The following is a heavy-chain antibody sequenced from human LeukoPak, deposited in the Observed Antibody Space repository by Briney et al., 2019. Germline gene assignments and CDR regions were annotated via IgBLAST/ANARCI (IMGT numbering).Heavy chain of an antibody. CDR3: ARDRGSGGSWNHDAFDI. CDR2: ISSSSSYI. D-gene: IGHD2-15*01. J-gene: IGHJ3*02. CDR1: GFTFSSYS. V-gene: IGHV3-21*01. Sequence: PGGSLRLSCAASGFTFSSYSMNWVRQAPGKGLEWVSSISSSSSYIYYADSAKGRFTISRDNAKNSLYLQMNSLRAEDTAVYYCARDRGSGGSWNHDAFDIWGQGTMVTVSS.